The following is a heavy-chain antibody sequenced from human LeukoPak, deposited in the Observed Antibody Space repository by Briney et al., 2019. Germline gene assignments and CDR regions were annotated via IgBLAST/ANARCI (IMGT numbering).Heavy chain of an antibody. CDR3: ARGGIAVAPDY. V-gene: IGHV4-39*07. J-gene: IGHJ4*02. Sequence: SETLSLTCTVSGGSISSSSYYWGWIRQPPGKGLEWIGSIYYSGSAYYNPSLKSRVTISVDTSKNQFSLKLSSVTAADTAVYYCARGGIAVAPDYWGQGTLVTVSS. D-gene: IGHD6-19*01. CDR2: IYYSGSA. CDR1: GGSISSSSYY.